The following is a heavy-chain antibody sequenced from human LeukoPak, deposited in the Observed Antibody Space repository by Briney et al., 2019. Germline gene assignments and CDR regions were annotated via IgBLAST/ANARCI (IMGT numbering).Heavy chain of an antibody. CDR1: GFTFSDYY. CDR2: VSGTSSFT. Sequence: GGSLRLSCAASGFTFSDYYMSWIRQAPGKGLEWVSYVSGTSSFTSYADSVRGRFTISRDNAKNSLYLQMNSLRAEDTAVYYCVRLHDSRPSSWGQGALVTVSS. CDR3: VRLHDSRPSS. J-gene: IGHJ5*02. V-gene: IGHV3-11*06. D-gene: IGHD3-16*01.